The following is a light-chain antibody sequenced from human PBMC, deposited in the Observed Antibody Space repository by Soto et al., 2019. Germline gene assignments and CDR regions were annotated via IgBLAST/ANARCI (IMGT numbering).Light chain of an antibody. J-gene: IGKJ1*01. CDR3: QRYGTSPDWERRS. V-gene: IGKV3-20*01. CDR2: GAS. Sequence: EIVLTQSPGTLSLSPGERATLSCRASQSISSSNLAWYQQKPGRAPRLLIYGASSRATGIPDRFSGDGSGTDITLTISRLETEEFAVYYSQRYGTSPDWERRSCGQGTKVEV. CDR1: QSISSSN.